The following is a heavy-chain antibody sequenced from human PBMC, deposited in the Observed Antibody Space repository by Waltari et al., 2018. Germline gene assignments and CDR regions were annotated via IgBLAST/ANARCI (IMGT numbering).Heavy chain of an antibody. Sequence: VQLVQSGAEVKKPGATVKISCKASGYTFTDYYMHWVRQAPGQGLEWMGWVNPNSGGTNYAQKFQGRVTMTRDTSISTAYMELSRLRSDDTAVYYCARDPYNWNYRNWFDPWGQGTLVTVSS. CDR3: ARDPYNWNYRNWFDP. V-gene: IGHV1-2*02. J-gene: IGHJ5*02. CDR2: VNPNSGGT. D-gene: IGHD1-7*01. CDR1: GYTFTDYY.